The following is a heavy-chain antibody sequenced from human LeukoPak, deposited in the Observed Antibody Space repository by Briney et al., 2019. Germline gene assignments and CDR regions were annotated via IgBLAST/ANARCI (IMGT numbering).Heavy chain of an antibody. J-gene: IGHJ4*02. CDR1: GFTFSRSS. V-gene: IGHV3-21*01. CDR3: ARGYYYDSSGYWAPFDY. D-gene: IGHD3-22*01. CDR2: ISSGSGYI. Sequence: GGSLRLSCAASGFTFSRSSMNWVRQAPGKGLEWVSSISSGSGYIYYADSLKGRFTISRDNAKNSLYLQMNSLRAEDTAVYYCARGYYYDSSGYWAPFDYWGQGTLVTVSS.